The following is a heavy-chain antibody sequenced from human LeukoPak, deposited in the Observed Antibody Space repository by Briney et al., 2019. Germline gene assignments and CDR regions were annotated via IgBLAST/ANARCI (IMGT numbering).Heavy chain of an antibody. CDR2: VSADGTT. CDR1: GDSLTSSY. Sequence: SETLSLTCSVSGDSLTSSYWNWIRQPPGKGLEWIGYVSADGTTTYSPSLTSPLIMSVDTAKNDISLILMSVTAADTAIYYCARLDCVLEGCYNHWGRGILVTVAS. V-gene: IGHV4-4*08. CDR3: ARLDCVLEGCYNH. D-gene: IGHD2-15*01. J-gene: IGHJ4*02.